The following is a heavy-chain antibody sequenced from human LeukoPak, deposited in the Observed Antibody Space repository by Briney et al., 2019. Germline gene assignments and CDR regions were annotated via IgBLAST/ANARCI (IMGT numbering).Heavy chain of an antibody. J-gene: IGHJ4*02. Sequence: GGSLRLSSAASAFTFISNAMSWVRQAPGKGLEWVSAISGSGGTTYNADSAKGRFTISRDNSKNPLYLQMNSLRAEDKAVYYCAKDRGVVVVAATHFDCWGQGTLVTVSS. V-gene: IGHV3-23*01. CDR2: ISGSGGTT. CDR3: AKDRGVVVVAATHFDC. D-gene: IGHD2-15*01. CDR1: AFTFISNA.